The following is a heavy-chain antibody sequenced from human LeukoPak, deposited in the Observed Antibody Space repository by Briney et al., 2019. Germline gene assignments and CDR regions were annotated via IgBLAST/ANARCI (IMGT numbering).Heavy chain of an antibody. Sequence: SETLSLTCNVSGGSISSYYWSWIRQPPRKGLEWIGYIYYSGSTNYNPSLKSRVTISVDTSKNQFSLKLSSVTAADTAVYYCASTVVISDTEYFQHWGQGTLVTVSS. J-gene: IGHJ1*01. V-gene: IGHV4-59*01. CDR3: ASTVVISDTEYFQH. D-gene: IGHD4-23*01. CDR2: IYYSGST. CDR1: GGSISSYY.